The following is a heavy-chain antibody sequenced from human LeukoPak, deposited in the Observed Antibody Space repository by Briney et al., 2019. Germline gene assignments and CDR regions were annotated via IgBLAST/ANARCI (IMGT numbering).Heavy chain of an antibody. D-gene: IGHD3-3*01. J-gene: IGHJ5*02. Sequence: PSETLSLTCTVSGYSISSGYYWGWIRQPPGKGLEWIGSIYHSGSTYYNPSLKSRVTISVDTSKNQFSLKLSSVTAADTAVYYCARDESGIGWFDPWGQGTLVTVSS. CDR3: ARDESGIGWFDP. CDR1: GYSISSGYY. V-gene: IGHV4-38-2*02. CDR2: IYHSGST.